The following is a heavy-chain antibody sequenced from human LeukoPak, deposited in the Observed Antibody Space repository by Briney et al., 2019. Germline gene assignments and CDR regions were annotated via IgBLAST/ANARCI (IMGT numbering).Heavy chain of an antibody. CDR1: GYTFTDYY. V-gene: IGHV1-2*02. J-gene: IGHJ4*02. D-gene: IGHD1-26*01. CDR2: INPNSGGT. Sequence: GASVKVSCKASGYTFTDYYIHWVRQAPGQGLEWMGWINPNSGGTSYAQKFQGRVTMTRDTSISTAYMELSRLRSDDTAVYYCARGVGATDYFDYWGQGTLVTVSS. CDR3: ARGVGATDYFDY.